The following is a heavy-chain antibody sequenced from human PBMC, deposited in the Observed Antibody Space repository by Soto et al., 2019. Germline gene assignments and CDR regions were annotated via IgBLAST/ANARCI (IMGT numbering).Heavy chain of an antibody. Sequence: AASVEVSCRASGDTFSTYSISWVRQAPGQGLEWMGGIVPVFRTANYAQKFQGRVTISADESTSTAYMEVSSLRSEDTAMYYCATGKNRINPLNGPRQAFDYWGQGTLVTVSS. V-gene: IGHV1-69*13. J-gene: IGHJ4*02. CDR1: GDTFSTYS. CDR3: ATGKNRINPLNGPRQAFDY. CDR2: IVPVFRTA. D-gene: IGHD2-8*01.